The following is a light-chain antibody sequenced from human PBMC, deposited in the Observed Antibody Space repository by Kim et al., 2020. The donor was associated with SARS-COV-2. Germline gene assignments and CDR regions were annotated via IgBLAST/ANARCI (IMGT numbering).Light chain of an antibody. CDR2: AAT. CDR3: QQYNDFST. CDR1: QSISSW. V-gene: IGKV1-5*01. J-gene: IGKJ1*01. Sequence: GASATITCRASQSISSWLAWYQQKPGKAPKLLIYAATSLESAVPARFSGSASETEFTLTISSLQPDDFATYYCQQYNDFSTFGQGTKVDIK.